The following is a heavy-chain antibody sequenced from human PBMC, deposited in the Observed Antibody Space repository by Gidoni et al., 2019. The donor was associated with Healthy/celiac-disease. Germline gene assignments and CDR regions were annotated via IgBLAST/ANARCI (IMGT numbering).Heavy chain of an antibody. Sequence: QVQLQESGPGLVKPSQTLSLTCTVSGGSISSGGYYWSWIRQHPGKGLEWIGYIYYSGSTYYNPSLKSRVTISVDTSKNQFSLKLSSVTAADTAVYYCARDFWFGSSPEGYFDYWGQGTLVTVSS. D-gene: IGHD3-10*01. CDR3: ARDFWFGSSPEGYFDY. J-gene: IGHJ4*02. CDR2: IYYSGST. CDR1: GGSISSGGYY. V-gene: IGHV4-31*03.